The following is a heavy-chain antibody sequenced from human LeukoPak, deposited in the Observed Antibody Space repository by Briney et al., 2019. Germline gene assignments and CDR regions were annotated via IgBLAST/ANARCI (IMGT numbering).Heavy chain of an antibody. V-gene: IGHV3-20*04. Sequence: RSGGSLRLSCAASGFTFDDYGMSWVRQAPGKGLEWVSGINWNGGSTGYADSVKGRFTISRDNAKNSLYLQMNSLRAEDTALYYCARGGSDDYYYHYYMDVWGKGTTVTVSS. CDR3: ARGGSDDYYYHYYMDV. J-gene: IGHJ6*03. CDR1: GFTFDDYG. CDR2: INWNGGST. D-gene: IGHD3-10*01.